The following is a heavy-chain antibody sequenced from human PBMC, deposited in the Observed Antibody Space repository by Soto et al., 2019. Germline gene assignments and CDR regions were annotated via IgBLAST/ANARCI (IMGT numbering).Heavy chain of an antibody. CDR2: IIPFFSSV. CDR1: GLTFSSST. V-gene: IGHV1-69*12. CDR3: ARGHQYGGNSDAFEF. D-gene: IGHD2-21*02. J-gene: IGHJ3*01. Sequence: QVHLVQSGAEVKKPGSSVKVSCKASGLTFSSSTLTWVRQVPGQGPEWMGGIIPFFSSVNYAQKFQDRVTITADVYTSTTYMELRSLRSEDTAVYYCARGHQYGGNSDAFEFWGQGTVVTVSS.